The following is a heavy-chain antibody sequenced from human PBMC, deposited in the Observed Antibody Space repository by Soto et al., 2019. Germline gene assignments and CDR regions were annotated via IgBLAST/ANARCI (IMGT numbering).Heavy chain of an antibody. CDR2: IYYSGST. CDR3: ARGHVVAATTFDY. J-gene: IGHJ4*02. D-gene: IGHD2-15*01. V-gene: IGHV4-59*08. Sequence: SETLSLTCTVSGGSISSYYWSWIRQPPGKGLEWIGYIYYSGSTNYNPSLKSRVTISVDTSKNQFSLKLSSVTAADTAVYYCARGHVVAATTFDYWGQGTLVTVSS. CDR1: GGSISSYY.